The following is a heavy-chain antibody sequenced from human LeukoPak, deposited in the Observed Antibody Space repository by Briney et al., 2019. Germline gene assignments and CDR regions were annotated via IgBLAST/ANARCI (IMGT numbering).Heavy chain of an antibody. D-gene: IGHD6-6*01. CDR2: ISAYNGNT. V-gene: IGHV1-18*01. J-gene: IGHJ6*02. Sequence: ASVKVSFKASGYTFTSYGISWVRQAPGQGLEWMGWISAYNGNTNYAQKLQGRVTMTTDTSTSTAYMELRSLRSDDTAVYYCAREYRSSNTYYYGMDVWGQGATVTVSS. CDR1: GYTFTSYG. CDR3: AREYRSSNTYYYGMDV.